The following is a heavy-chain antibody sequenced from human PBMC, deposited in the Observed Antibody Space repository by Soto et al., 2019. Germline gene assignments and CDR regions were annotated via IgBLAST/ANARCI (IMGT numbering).Heavy chain of an antibody. D-gene: IGHD3-22*01. V-gene: IGHV1-3*01. CDR2: INAGNGNT. CDR1: GYTFTSYA. Sequence: ASVKVSCKASGYTFTSYAMNWVRQAPGQRLEWMGWINAGNGNTKYSQKFQGRVTITRDTSASTAYMELSSLRSEDTAVYYCARGSGYYFWDDYWGQGTLVTVP. J-gene: IGHJ4*02. CDR3: ARGSGYYFWDDY.